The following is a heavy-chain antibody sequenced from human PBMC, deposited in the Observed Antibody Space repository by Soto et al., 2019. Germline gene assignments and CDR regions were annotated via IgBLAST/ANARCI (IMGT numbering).Heavy chain of an antibody. CDR1: GVSISNNNDY. J-gene: IGHJ4*02. V-gene: IGHV4-39*01. CDR3: ARQVSWWVGAFN. D-gene: IGHD1-26*01. CDR2: IHYSEST. Sequence: SETLSLTCTVSGVSISNNNDYWGWIRQPPGKGLEWIGSIHYSESTNYNPSLKSRVTISVDTSKKQFSLKLSSVTAADTAVYYCARQVSWWVGAFNWGQGTLVTAPQ.